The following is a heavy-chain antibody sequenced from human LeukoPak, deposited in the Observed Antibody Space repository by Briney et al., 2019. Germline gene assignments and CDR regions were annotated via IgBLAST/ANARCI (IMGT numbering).Heavy chain of an antibody. D-gene: IGHD1-26*01. V-gene: IGHV1-2*06. CDR1: GYTFTGYY. Sequence: GASVTVSCKASGYTFTGYYMHWVRQAPGQGLEWMGRINPNNGATNYAQKLQGRVTITGDTSISTAYMELSSLRSDDTAVYYCTRASGTYHGNDYWGQGTLVTVSS. CDR2: INPNNGAT. J-gene: IGHJ4*02. CDR3: TRASGTYHGNDY.